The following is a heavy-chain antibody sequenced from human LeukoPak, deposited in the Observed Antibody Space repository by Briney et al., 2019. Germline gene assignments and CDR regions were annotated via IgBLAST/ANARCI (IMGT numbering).Heavy chain of an antibody. CDR3: ATSTAAAGTD. J-gene: IGHJ4*02. D-gene: IGHD6-13*01. CDR1: GFTFSNLW. CDR2: IKQDGSEK. V-gene: IGHV3-7*03. Sequence: GGSLRLSCAASGFTFSNLWMSWVRQAPGKGLKWVANIKQDGSEKYYVDSVKGRFTISRDNAQNSLYLQMSSLRAEDTAIYYCATSTAAAGTDWGQGTLVTVSS.